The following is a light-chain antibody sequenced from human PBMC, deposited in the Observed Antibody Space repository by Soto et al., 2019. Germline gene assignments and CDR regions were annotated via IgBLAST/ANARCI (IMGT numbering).Light chain of an antibody. CDR1: QSVSSNY. J-gene: IGKJ1*01. CDR2: GAS. V-gene: IGKV3-20*01. Sequence: DIVLTQSPGTLSLSPGERATLSCRASQSVSSNYLAWYQQKPGQAPRLLIYGASTRATGVPDRFSGSGSGTDFTLTISRLEPEDFAVYHCQQYGSLSWTFGQGTKDEIE. CDR3: QQYGSLSWT.